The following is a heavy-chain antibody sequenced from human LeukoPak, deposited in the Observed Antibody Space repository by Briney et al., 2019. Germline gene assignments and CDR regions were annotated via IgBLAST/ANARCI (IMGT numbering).Heavy chain of an antibody. CDR1: GYTFSDYH. CDR3: ARDSYGSDY. J-gene: IGHJ4*02. CDR2: IIPSGGGT. Sequence: ASVKVSCKASGYTFSDYHIRWVRQAPGQGLEWMGRIIPSGGGTTYAQKFQGRVTMTRDMSTNIVYMELSSLRSEDTALYYCARDSYGSDYWGQGTLVTVSS. V-gene: IGHV1-46*01. D-gene: IGHD3-16*01.